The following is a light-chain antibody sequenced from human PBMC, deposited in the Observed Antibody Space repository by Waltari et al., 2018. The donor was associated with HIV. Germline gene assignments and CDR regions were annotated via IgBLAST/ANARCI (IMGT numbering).Light chain of an antibody. CDR1: HSDIGIFDS. CDR3: CSYTAIHTLI. V-gene: IGLV2-14*01. CDR2: GVY. J-gene: IGLJ2*01. Sequence: QSALTQPASVSGSPGQSITISCPGTHSDIGIFDSVSWYQQHPGRAPKLMIFGVYSRPSGVSSRFSGSKSGNTASLTISGLQAEDEANYYCCSYTAIHTLIFGGGTKLTVL.